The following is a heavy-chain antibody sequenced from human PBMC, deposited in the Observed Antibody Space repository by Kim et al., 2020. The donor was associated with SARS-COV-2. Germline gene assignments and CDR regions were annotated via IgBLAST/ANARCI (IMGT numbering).Heavy chain of an antibody. CDR3: ARDGVAATTFYYYYVMDV. J-gene: IGHJ6*01. CDR1: GYTFTSYT. V-gene: IGHV7-4-1*02. Sequence: ASVKVSCKASGYTFTSYTINWVRQAPGQGLEWMGWINTNTGNPTYAQGFTGQFVFSLDTSVSTADLQISSLKAEDTAVYYCARDGVAATTFYYYYVMDVWRQGNTDTVSS. CDR2: INTNTGNP. D-gene: IGHD2-15*01.